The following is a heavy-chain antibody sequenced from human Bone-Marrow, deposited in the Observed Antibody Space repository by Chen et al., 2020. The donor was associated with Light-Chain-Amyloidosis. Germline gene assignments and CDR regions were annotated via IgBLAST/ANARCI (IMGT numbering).Heavy chain of an antibody. D-gene: IGHD5-12*01. CDR2: IYPDDSDS. CDR1: GYTFPNYW. Sequence: EVQLEQSGPEVKKPGESLKISCKGSGYTFPNYWIGWVRQMPGKGLEWMGVIYPDDSDSRYSPSFEGQFTTSADKSITTAYLQWRSLKASDTAMYYCARRRDGYNFDYWGQGTLVTVSS. V-gene: IGHV5-51*01. CDR3: ARRRDGYNFDY. J-gene: IGHJ4*02.